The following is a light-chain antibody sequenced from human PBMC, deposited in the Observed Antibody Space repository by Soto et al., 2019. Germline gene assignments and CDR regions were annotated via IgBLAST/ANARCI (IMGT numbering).Light chain of an antibody. CDR1: SSNIGSNT. CDR2: SNN. J-gene: IGLJ1*01. V-gene: IGLV1-44*01. CDR3: AAWDDSLNGYV. Sequence: QSVLTQPPSASGTHGQRVTISCSGRSSNIGSNTVNCYQQLPGTAPKLLIYSNNQRPSGVPDRFSGSKSGTSASLAISGLQSEDEADYYCAAWDDSLNGYVFGTGTKVTVL.